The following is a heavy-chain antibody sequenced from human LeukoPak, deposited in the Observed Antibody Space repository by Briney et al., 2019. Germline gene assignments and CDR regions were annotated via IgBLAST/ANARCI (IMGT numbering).Heavy chain of an antibody. CDR1: GGSFSGYY. Sequence: SETLSLTCAVYGGSFSGYYWSWIRQPPGKGLEWIGEINHSGSTNYNPSLKSRVTISVDTSKNQFSLKLSSVTAADTAVYYCARGSPAIFGVVSYFDYWGQGTLVTVSP. CDR2: INHSGST. D-gene: IGHD3-3*01. J-gene: IGHJ4*02. CDR3: ARGSPAIFGVVSYFDY. V-gene: IGHV4-34*01.